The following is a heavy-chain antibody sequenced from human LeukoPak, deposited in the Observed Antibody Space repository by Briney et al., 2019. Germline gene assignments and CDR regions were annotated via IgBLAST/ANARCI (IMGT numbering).Heavy chain of an antibody. CDR1: GFTVSSNY. V-gene: IGHV3-53*01. D-gene: IGHD6-13*01. CDR2: IYSGGST. Sequence: PGGSLRLSCAASGFTVSSNYMSWVRQAPGKGLEWVSVIYSGGSTYYADSVKGRFTISRDNSRNTLYLQMNSLRVEDTAMYSCARDPAGNRGNFDYWGQGTLVTVSS. CDR3: ARDPAGNRGNFDY. J-gene: IGHJ4*02.